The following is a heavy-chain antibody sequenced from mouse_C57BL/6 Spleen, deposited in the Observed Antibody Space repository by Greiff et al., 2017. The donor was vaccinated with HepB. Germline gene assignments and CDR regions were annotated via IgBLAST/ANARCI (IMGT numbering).Heavy chain of an antibody. CDR1: GYTFTSYG. J-gene: IGHJ2*01. V-gene: IGHV1-81*01. CDR3: ARAPYDYVYFDY. Sequence: QVQLQQSGAELARPGASVKLSCKASGYTFTSYGISWVKQRTGQGLEWIGEIYPRSGNTYYNEKFKGKATLTADKSSSTAYMELRSLTSEDSAVYFCARAPYDYVYFDYWGQGTTLTVSS. D-gene: IGHD2-4*01. CDR2: IYPRSGNT.